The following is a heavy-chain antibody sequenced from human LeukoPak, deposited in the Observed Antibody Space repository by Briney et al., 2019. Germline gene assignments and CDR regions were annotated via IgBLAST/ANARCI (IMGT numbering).Heavy chain of an antibody. J-gene: IGHJ4*02. CDR1: GFTFSSYG. CDR2: IWYDGSNK. D-gene: IGHD6-13*01. Sequence: PGGSLRLSCAASGFTFSSYGMHWVRQAPGKGLEWVAVIWYDGSNKYYADSVKGRFTISRDNSKNTLYLQMNSLRAEDMAVYYCARDPKQQLVLDYXXXGXLVTVSS. V-gene: IGHV3-33*01. CDR3: ARDPKQQLVLDY.